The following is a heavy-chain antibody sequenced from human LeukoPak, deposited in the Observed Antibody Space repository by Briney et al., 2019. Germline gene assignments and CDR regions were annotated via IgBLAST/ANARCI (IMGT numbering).Heavy chain of an antibody. V-gene: IGHV3-33*06. Sequence: GGSLRLSCAASGFTFSGYGMHWVRQAPGKGLEWVAVIWYDGSNKYYADSVKGRFTISRDNSKSTLYLQMNSLRAEDTAVYSCAKDSRYSSSWFSYYFDYWGQGTLVTVSS. CDR3: AKDSRYSSSWFSYYFDY. CDR1: GFTFSGYG. D-gene: IGHD6-13*01. CDR2: IWYDGSNK. J-gene: IGHJ4*02.